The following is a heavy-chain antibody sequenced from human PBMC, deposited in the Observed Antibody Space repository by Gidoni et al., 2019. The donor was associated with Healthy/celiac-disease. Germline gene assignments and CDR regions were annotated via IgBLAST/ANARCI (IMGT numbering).Heavy chain of an antibody. CDR3: ARDPELRYFDLRGMDV. CDR1: GYTFTSYG. J-gene: IGHJ6*02. D-gene: IGHD3-9*01. CDR2: ISAYNGNT. Sequence: QVQLVQSGAEVKKPGASVKVSCKASGYTFTSYGISWVRQAPGHGLEWMGWISAYNGNTNYAQKLQGRVTMTTDTSTSTAYMELRSLRSDDTAVYYCARDPELRYFDLRGMDVWGQGTTVTVSS. V-gene: IGHV1-18*01.